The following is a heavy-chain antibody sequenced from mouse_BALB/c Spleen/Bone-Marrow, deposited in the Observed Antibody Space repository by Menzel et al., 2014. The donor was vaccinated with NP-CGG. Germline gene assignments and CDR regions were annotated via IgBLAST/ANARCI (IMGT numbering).Heavy chain of an antibody. CDR2: INPDSSTT. J-gene: IGHJ2*01. CDR1: GFDFSRYW. V-gene: IGHV4-1*02. Sequence: EVHLVESGGGLVQPGGSLKLSCAASGFDFSRYWMSWVRQAPGKGLEWIGEINPDSSTTNYTPSLKDKFIISRDNAKNTLYLQMSKVRSEDTALYYCARQGYYGKGDYWGQGTTLTVSS. CDR3: ARQGYYGKGDY. D-gene: IGHD2-1*01.